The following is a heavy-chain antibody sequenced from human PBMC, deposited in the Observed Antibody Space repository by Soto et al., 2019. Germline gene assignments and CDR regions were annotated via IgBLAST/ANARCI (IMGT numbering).Heavy chain of an antibody. V-gene: IGHV1-69*13. D-gene: IGHD6-13*01. CDR3: ARDLGSSWYNWFDP. Sequence: PVEVCSKASGGTFNSYAISSARQAPGQGLEWMGGIIPIFGTANYAQKFQGRVTITADESTSTAYMELSSLRSEDTAVYYCARDLGSSWYNWFDPWGQGTLVTVSS. J-gene: IGHJ5*02. CDR2: IIPIFGTA. CDR1: GGTFNSYA.